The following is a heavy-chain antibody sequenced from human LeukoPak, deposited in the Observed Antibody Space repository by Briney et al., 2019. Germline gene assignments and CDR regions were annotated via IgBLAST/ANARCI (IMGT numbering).Heavy chain of an antibody. J-gene: IGHJ4*02. CDR1: GGSISSFY. CDR3: AGGGAGDGLDY. CDR2: VYYSGST. D-gene: IGHD5-24*01. V-gene: IGHV4-59*01. Sequence: SETLSLTCTVSGGSISSFYWSWIPHPPGKGREWIGLVYYSGSTNYNPSLKSRATTSVATAKNQFSLKLSSVTAADTAVYYCAGGGAGDGLDYWGQGTLVTASS.